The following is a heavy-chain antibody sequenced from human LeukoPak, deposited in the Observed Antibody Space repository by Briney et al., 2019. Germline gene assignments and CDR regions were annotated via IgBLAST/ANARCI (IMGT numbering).Heavy chain of an antibody. CDR3: AKEGHYYGSGSYRGYYYGMGV. CDR1: GFTFSSYG. D-gene: IGHD3-10*01. J-gene: IGHJ6*04. CDR2: ISYDGSNK. Sequence: GGSLRLSCAASGFTFSSYGMDWVRQAPGKGLEWVAVISYDGSNKYYADSVKGRFTISRDNSKNTLYLQMNSLRAEDTAVYYCAKEGHYYGSGSYRGYYYGMGVWGKGTTVTGAS. V-gene: IGHV3-30*18.